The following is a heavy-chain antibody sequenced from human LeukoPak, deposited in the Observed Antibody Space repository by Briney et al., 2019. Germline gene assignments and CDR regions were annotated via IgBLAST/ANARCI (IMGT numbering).Heavy chain of an antibody. V-gene: IGHV3-7*01. CDR1: GFTFSSYW. D-gene: IGHD5-18*01. Sequence: GGSLRLSCAASGFTFSSYWMSWVRQAPGKGLELVANIKQDGSEKYYVDSVKGRFTISRDNAKNTLFLQMNSLRADDTAVYYCVRNAAMAADVWGQGTMVTVSS. J-gene: IGHJ3*01. CDR2: IKQDGSEK. CDR3: VRNAAMAADV.